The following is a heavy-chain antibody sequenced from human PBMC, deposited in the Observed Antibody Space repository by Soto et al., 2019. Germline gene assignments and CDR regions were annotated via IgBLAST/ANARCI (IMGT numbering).Heavy chain of an antibody. CDR1: GGSFSGYY. J-gene: IGHJ6*02. Sequence: QVQLQQWGAGLLKPSETLSLTCAVYGGSFSGYYWSWIRQPPGKGLEWIGEINHSGSTNYNPSLKSRVTISVDASKNQFARKLSSVTAADTAVYYCGRGLERDYYYYGMDVWGQGTTVTVSS. D-gene: IGHD1-1*01. CDR3: GRGLERDYYYYGMDV. CDR2: INHSGST. V-gene: IGHV4-34*01.